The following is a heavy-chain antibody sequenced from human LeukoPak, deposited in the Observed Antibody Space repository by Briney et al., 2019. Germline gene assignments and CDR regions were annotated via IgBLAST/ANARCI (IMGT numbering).Heavy chain of an antibody. CDR2: INPNSGGT. CDR3: ARARRYCSSTSCLLGAYYYYMDV. Sequence: ASVKVSCKASGYTFTGYYMHWVRQAPGQGLEWMGWINPNSGGTNYAQKFQGRVTMTRDTSISTAYMELSRLRSDDTAVYYCARARRYCSSTSCLLGAYYYYMDVWGKGTTVTVSS. V-gene: IGHV1-2*02. D-gene: IGHD2-2*01. CDR1: GYTFTGYY. J-gene: IGHJ6*03.